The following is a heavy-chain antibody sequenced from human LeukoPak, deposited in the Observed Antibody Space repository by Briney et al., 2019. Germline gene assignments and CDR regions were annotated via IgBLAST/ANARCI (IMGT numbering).Heavy chain of an antibody. Sequence: GGSLRLSCAASGFTFSSYAMHWVRQAPGKGLEWVAVISYDGSNKYYADSVKGRFTISRDNSKNTLYLQMNSLRAEDTAVYYCARGWPYYDFWSGSGDKFDYWGQGTLVTVSS. V-gene: IGHV3-30-3*01. CDR3: ARGWPYYDFWSGSGDKFDY. J-gene: IGHJ4*02. CDR1: GFTFSSYA. CDR2: ISYDGSNK. D-gene: IGHD3-3*01.